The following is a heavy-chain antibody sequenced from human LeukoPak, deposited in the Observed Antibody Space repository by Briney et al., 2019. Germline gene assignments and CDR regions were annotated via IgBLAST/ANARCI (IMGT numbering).Heavy chain of an antibody. CDR1: GFTFNSHW. Sequence: GGSLRLSCGASGFTFNSHWMHWVRQAPGKGLEWVSSISSSSSYIYYADSVKGRFTISRDNAKNSLYLQMNSLRAEDTAVYYCASGYSTHDYWGQGTLVTVSS. D-gene: IGHD5-12*01. CDR2: ISSSSSYI. CDR3: ASGYSTHDY. J-gene: IGHJ4*02. V-gene: IGHV3-21*01.